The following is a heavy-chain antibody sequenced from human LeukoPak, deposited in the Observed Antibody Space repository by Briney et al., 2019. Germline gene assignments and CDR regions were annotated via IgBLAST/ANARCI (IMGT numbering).Heavy chain of an antibody. CDR2: LRYDGSDQ. Sequence: GGSLRLSCAASGFNFRGYAMHWVRQAPGRGLEWVAFLRYDGSDQKYADSVKGRFTISRDNSKNTLYLQMNSLRAEDTAVYYCASRIDYGDYAFDYWGQGTLVAVSS. CDR1: GFNFRGYA. CDR3: ASRIDYGDYAFDY. D-gene: IGHD4-17*01. J-gene: IGHJ4*02. V-gene: IGHV3-30*02.